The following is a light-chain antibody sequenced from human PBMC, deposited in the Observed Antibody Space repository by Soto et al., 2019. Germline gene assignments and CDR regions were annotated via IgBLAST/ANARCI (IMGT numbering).Light chain of an antibody. CDR2: GAS. Sequence: EIVMTQSPATLSLSPGERATLSCRASQSVSSNLAWYQQKPGQAPRLLIYGASTSATGITARFSGSRSGTEVTLTISSRQSEDVSVEYYQQYNNWPPYTFGDGTKLEIK. J-gene: IGKJ2*01. CDR3: QQYNNWPPYT. V-gene: IGKV3-15*01. CDR1: QSVSSN.